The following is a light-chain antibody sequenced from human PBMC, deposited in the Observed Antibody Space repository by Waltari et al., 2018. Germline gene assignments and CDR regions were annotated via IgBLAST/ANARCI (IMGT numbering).Light chain of an antibody. CDR2: GAS. CDR3: QHYVSLPVT. J-gene: IGKJ1*01. V-gene: IGKV3-20*01. Sequence: EIFFTQSPGTLSLSPWERATLPCSASQSVSRALAWYQQKPGQAPRLRIYGASNRATGIPDRFSGSGSGTDFSLIISRLEPEDFAVYYCQHYVSLPVTFGQGTKVEIK. CDR1: QSVSRA.